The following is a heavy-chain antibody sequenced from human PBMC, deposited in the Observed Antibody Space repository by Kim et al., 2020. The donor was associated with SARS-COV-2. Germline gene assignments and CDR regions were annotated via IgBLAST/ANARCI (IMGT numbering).Heavy chain of an antibody. CDR2: IKSKTDGGTA. D-gene: IGHD3-22*01. J-gene: IGHJ4*02. Sequence: GGSLRLSCAASGFTFSNAWMNWVRQAPGKGLEWVGCIKSKTDGGTADYAAAVKGRCTISRDDSKSTLYLQMNNLKTEDTAVYYCTHIKNYYDSIWGQGTLVTVSS. CDR3: THIKNYYDSI. CDR1: GFTFSNAW. V-gene: IGHV3-15*01.